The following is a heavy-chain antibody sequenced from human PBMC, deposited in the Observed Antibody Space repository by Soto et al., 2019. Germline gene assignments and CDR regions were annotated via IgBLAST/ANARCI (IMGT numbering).Heavy chain of an antibody. V-gene: IGHV4-31*11. CDR2: IYYSGSA. D-gene: IGHD5-12*01. Sequence: SETLSLTCAVSGGSIRSGGFYWSWIRQHPGKGLEWIGFIYYSGSAFYNPSLKGRLTISVDTSNNQFSLTLTSVTAADTAVYYCARGISVAANAFDFWGQGTMVTVS. CDR3: ARGISVAANAFDF. J-gene: IGHJ3*01. CDR1: GGSIRSGGFY.